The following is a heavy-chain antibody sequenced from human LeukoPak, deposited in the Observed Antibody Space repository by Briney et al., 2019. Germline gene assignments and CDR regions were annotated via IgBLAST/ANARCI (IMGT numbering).Heavy chain of an antibody. CDR2: IGTAGDT. J-gene: IGHJ3*02. V-gene: IGHV3-13*01. CDR3: ARDFDSSSYHDAFDI. D-gene: IGHD6-6*01. CDR1: GFTFSSYD. Sequence: GGSLRLSCAASGFTFSSYDMHWVRQATGKGLEWVSAIGTAGDTYYADSVRGRLSISRDNSKNTLYLQVNSLRAEDTAVYYCARDFDSSSYHDAFDIWGQGTMVTVSS.